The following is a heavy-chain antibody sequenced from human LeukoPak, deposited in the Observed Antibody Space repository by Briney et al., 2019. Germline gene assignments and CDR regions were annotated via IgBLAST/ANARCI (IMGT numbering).Heavy chain of an antibody. V-gene: IGHV3-23*01. CDR3: ARETGVYGGNSILDY. CDR2: ITLSGGST. Sequence: GGSLRLSCVASGFTFSSYGMSWVRQAPGKGLEWVSSITLSGGSTYYADSVEGRFTISRDNYKNTLYVQMNSLRAEDTAVYYCARETGVYGGNSILDYWGQGTLVTVSS. J-gene: IGHJ4*02. CDR1: GFTFSSYG. D-gene: IGHD4-23*01.